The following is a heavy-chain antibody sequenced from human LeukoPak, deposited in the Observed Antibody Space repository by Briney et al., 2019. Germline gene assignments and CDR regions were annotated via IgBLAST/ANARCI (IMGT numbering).Heavy chain of an antibody. J-gene: IGHJ6*03. D-gene: IGHD2-2*01. CDR1: GFSFSSYA. CDR2: ISSNGGST. V-gene: IGHV3-64*01. Sequence: PGRSLRLSCAASGFSFSSYAMHWVRQAPGKGLEYVSAISSNGGSTYYANSVKGRFTISRDNSKNTLYLQMGSLRAEDMAVYYCARWKYQLLFSTQSGPVYYYMDVWGKGTTVTVSS. CDR3: ARWKYQLLFSTQSGPVYYYMDV.